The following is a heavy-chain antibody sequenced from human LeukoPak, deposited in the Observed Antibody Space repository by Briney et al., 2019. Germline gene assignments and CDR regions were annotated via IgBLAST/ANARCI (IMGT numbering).Heavy chain of an antibody. Sequence: SETLSLTCTVSGGSISSTTYYWGWIRQPPGKVLEWIGNIYYSGSTYYNPSLKSRVTISVDTSKNQFSLKLSSVTAADTAVYYCARRNPTVVTPRYFDYWGQGTLVTVSS. V-gene: IGHV4-39*07. CDR3: ARRNPTVVTPRYFDY. CDR1: GGSISSTTYY. D-gene: IGHD4-23*01. J-gene: IGHJ4*02. CDR2: IYYSGST.